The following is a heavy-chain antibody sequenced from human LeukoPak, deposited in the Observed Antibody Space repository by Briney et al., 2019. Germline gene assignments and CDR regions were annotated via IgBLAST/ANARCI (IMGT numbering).Heavy chain of an antibody. J-gene: IGHJ3*02. CDR3: ARHDSSGPYNAFDI. CDR1: GGSISSSSYY. CDR2: IYYSGNI. D-gene: IGHD3-22*01. Sequence: SETLSLTCTVSGGSISSSSYYWGWIRQPPGKGLEWIGSIYYSGNIYYNPSLKSRVTISVDTSKNQFSLKLSSVTATDTAVYYCARHDSSGPYNAFDIWGQGTMVTVSS. V-gene: IGHV4-39*01.